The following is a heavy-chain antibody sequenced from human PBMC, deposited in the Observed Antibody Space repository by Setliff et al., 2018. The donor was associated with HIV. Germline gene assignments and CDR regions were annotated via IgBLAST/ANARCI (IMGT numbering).Heavy chain of an antibody. Sequence: PGGSLRLSCAASGFTFSNYSMHWVRQTPGKGLEWVSSIGASATYIYYADSVKGRFTISRDNAENSLHLQMNSLRAEDTAVYYCARDNGRYFDRGWFDPWGQGALVTVSS. CDR2: IGASATYI. CDR3: ARDNGRYFDRGWFDP. CDR1: GFTFSNYS. V-gene: IGHV3-21*01. J-gene: IGHJ5*02. D-gene: IGHD3-9*01.